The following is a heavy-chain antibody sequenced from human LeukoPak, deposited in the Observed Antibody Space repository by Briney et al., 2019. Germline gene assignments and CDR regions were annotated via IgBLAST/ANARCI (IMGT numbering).Heavy chain of an antibody. D-gene: IGHD3/OR15-3a*01. V-gene: IGHV3-48*03. CDR3: ATLGWTAPDY. Sequence: GGSLRLSCAASGFTFSSYEMNWVRQAPGKGLEWVSYISSSGSTIYYADSVKGRFTISRDNAKNSLHLQMNSLRAEDTAVYYCATLGWTAPDYWGQGTLVTVSS. J-gene: IGHJ4*02. CDR1: GFTFSSYE. CDR2: ISSSGSTI.